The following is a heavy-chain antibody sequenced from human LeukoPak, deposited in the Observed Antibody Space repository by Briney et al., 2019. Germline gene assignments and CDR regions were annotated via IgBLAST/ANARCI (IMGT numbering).Heavy chain of an antibody. CDR3: AKDLFTSRYACCFDY. CDR2: VSGGGSST. D-gene: IGHD2-2*01. V-gene: IGHV3-23*01. J-gene: IGHJ4*02. CDR1: GFTFSNYA. Sequence: GGSLRLSCVASGFTFSNYAMNWVRQAPGKGLEWVSGVSGGGSSTYYADSVKGRFTISRDNSKNMLYLQMNSLRAEDTAVYYCAKDLFTSRYACCFDYWGQGTLVTVSS.